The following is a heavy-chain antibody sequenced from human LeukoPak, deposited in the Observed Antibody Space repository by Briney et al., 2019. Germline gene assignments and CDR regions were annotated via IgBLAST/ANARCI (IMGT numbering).Heavy chain of an antibody. Sequence: SETLSLTCTVFGGSISNYYWSWIRQPPGKGLEWIGYIYYSGSTNYNPSLKSRVTISVGTSKNQFSLKLSSVTAADTAVYYCAGGYSYGSTYYYMDVWGKGTTVTISS. V-gene: IGHV4-59*01. D-gene: IGHD5-18*01. CDR3: AGGYSYGSTYYYMDV. CDR2: IYYSGST. CDR1: GGSISNYY. J-gene: IGHJ6*03.